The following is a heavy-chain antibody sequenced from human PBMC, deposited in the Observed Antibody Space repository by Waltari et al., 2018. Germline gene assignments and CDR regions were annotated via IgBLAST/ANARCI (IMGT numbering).Heavy chain of an antibody. J-gene: IGHJ4*02. CDR1: GGTFRRYA. V-gene: IGHV1-69*05. CDR2: INPIFGTA. D-gene: IGHD4-4*01. Sequence: QVQLVQSGAEVKQPGSSVKVSCKASGGTFRRYAISWVRQAPGQGLEWMGGINPIFGTANYAQKFQGRVTITTDESTSTAYMELSSLRSEDTAVYYCASGGYGTVTNDYWGQGTLVTVSS. CDR3: ASGGYGTVTNDY.